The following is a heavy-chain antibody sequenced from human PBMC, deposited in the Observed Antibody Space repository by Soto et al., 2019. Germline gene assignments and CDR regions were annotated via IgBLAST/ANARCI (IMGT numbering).Heavy chain of an antibody. CDR1: GFTFDDCA. CDR2: VSWNSGTI. Sequence: EVQLLESGGALVQPGRSLRLSCAASGFTFDDCAMHWVRQAPGKGLEWVSGVSWNSGTIGYVDSVKGRFTISRDNAKHSLYLQMNSLRAEDTALYYCANGVSAAFGGVIPAWGQGTLLTVSS. J-gene: IGHJ5*02. CDR3: ANGVSAAFGGVIPA. D-gene: IGHD3-16*02. V-gene: IGHV3-9*01.